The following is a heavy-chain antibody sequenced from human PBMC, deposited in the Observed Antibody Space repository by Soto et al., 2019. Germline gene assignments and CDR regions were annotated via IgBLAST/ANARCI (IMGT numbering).Heavy chain of an antibody. J-gene: IGHJ4*02. CDR1: GYTFSSYG. CDR2: ISAYNGNR. V-gene: IGHV1-18*01. CDR3: ARDSPPVDY. Sequence: QVQLVQSGAEVKKPGASVKVSCKASGYTFSSYGISWLRQAPGQGLEWMGWISAYNGNRKYAQKFQGRVTMTTDTSTSTAYMELRSLRTDDTDVYYCARDSPPVDYWGQGTLVTVSS.